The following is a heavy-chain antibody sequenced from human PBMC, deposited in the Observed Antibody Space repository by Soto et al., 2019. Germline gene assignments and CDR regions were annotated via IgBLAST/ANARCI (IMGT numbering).Heavy chain of an antibody. CDR2: ISYDGSNK. CDR1: GFTFSSYG. CDR3: AKESYTWIQLWLRRSRYYGMDV. Sequence: GGSLRLSCAASGFTFSSYGMHWVRQAPGKGLEWVAVISYDGSNKYYADSVKGRFTISRDNSKNTLYLQMNSLRAEDTAAYYCAKESYTWIQLWLRRSRYYGMDVWGRGTTVTVSS. V-gene: IGHV3-30*18. D-gene: IGHD5-18*01. J-gene: IGHJ6*02.